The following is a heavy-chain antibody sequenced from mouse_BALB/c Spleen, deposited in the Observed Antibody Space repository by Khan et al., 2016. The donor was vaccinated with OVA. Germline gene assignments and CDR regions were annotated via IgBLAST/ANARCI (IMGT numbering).Heavy chain of an antibody. CDR1: GYTFTDNY. CDR3: ARGGYYSNSLFDY. V-gene: IGHV1-84*02. D-gene: IGHD1-1*01. Sequence: QLQESGPELVKPGASVKISCKASGYTFTDNYINWVKQKPGQGLEWIGWIYPGSGKTKYNEKFKGKATLTVDTSSSTAYMQLSSLTSEDTAVYFCARGGYYSNSLFDYWGQGTTLTVSS. J-gene: IGHJ2*01. CDR2: IYPGSGKT.